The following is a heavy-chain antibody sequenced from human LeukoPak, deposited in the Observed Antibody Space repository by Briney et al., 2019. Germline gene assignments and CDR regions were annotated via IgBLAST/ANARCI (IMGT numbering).Heavy chain of an antibody. CDR3: ARDQGSSWYGHFDY. CDR1: GGTFSSYA. V-gene: IGHV1-69*13. CDR2: IIPIFGTA. Sequence: ASVKVSCKASGGTFSSYAISWVRQAPGQGLEWMGGIIPIFGTANYAQKFQGRVAITADESTSTAYMELSSLGSEDTAVYYCARDQGSSWYGHFDYWGQGTLVTVSS. J-gene: IGHJ4*02. D-gene: IGHD6-13*01.